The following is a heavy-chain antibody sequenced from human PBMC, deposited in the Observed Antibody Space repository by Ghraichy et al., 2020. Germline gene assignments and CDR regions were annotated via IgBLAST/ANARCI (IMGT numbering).Heavy chain of an antibody. Sequence: SETLSLTCTVSGGSISSSSYYWGWIRQPPGKGLEWIGSIYYSGSTYYNPSLKSRVTISVDTSKNQFSLKLSSVTAADTAVYYCASGYNWKYYYYGMDVWGQGTTVTVSS. CDR2: IYYSGST. V-gene: IGHV4-39*01. CDR1: GGSISSSSYY. J-gene: IGHJ6*02. CDR3: ASGYNWKYYYYGMDV. D-gene: IGHD1-20*01.